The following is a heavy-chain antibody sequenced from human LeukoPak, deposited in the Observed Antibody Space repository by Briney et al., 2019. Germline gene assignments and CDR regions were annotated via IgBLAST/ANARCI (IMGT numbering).Heavy chain of an antibody. CDR1: GFTFTSSA. V-gene: IGHV1-58*02. J-gene: IGHJ5*02. D-gene: IGHD3-10*01. CDR3: VADPRGIGSNWFDP. Sequence: SVKVSCEASGFTFTSSAMQWVRQARGQRLEWIGWIVVGGGNTNYAQKFQERVTITRDMSTSTAYMELSSLRSEDTAVYYCVADPRGIGSNWFDPWGQGTLVTVSS. CDR2: IVVGGGNT.